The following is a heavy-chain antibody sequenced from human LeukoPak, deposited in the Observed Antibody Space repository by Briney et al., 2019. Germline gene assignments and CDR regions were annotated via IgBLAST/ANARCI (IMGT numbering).Heavy chain of an antibody. V-gene: IGHV4-59*01. Sequence: PSETLSLTCTVSGGSISSYYWSWIRQPPGKGLEWIGYIYYSGSTNYNPSLKSRVTISVDTSKNQVSLKLSSVTAADTAVYYCATFQSSSSWDYYYGLDVWGQGTTVTVSS. CDR1: GGSISSYY. CDR2: IYYSGST. D-gene: IGHD2-2*01. J-gene: IGHJ6*02. CDR3: ATFQSSSSWDYYYGLDV.